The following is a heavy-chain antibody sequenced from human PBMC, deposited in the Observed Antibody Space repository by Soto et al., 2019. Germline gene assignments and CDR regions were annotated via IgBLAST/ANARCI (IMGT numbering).Heavy chain of an antibody. D-gene: IGHD1-1*01. CDR2: IRNQTYGGTT. CDR3: AKGVAHNDNYIPFEY. Sequence: PGGSLRLSCTASGFTFGNYAINWVRQAPGKGLEWVGLIRNQTYGGTTEYAASMKGRFTISRDNSENTLHLQMDSLRAEDTAVYYCAKGVAHNDNYIPFEYWGQGALVTVSS. J-gene: IGHJ4*02. V-gene: IGHV3-49*04. CDR1: GFTFGNYA.